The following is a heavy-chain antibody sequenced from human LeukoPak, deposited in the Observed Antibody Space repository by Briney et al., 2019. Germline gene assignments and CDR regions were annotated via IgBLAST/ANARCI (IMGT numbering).Heavy chain of an antibody. Sequence: SETLSLTCTVSGFSITTGYFWGWIRQPPGKGLEWIGTIYHSGTTYYNPSLKSRVTISVDTSKNQFSLKLSSVTAADTAVYYCVRDLRYYYDDGGYPTHWGQGTLVTVSS. D-gene: IGHD3-22*01. J-gene: IGHJ4*02. CDR1: GFSITTGYF. V-gene: IGHV4-38-2*02. CDR3: VRDLRYYYDDGGYPTH. CDR2: IYHSGTT.